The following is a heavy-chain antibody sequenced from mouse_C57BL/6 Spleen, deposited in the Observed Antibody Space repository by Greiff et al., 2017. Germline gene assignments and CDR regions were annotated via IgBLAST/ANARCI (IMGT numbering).Heavy chain of an antibody. Sequence: DVMLVESGGGLVQPKGSLKLSCAASGFSFNTYAMNWVRQAPGKGLEWVARIRSKSNNYATYYADSVKDRFTISRDDSESMLYLQMNNLKTEDTAMYYCVRQRTVPGNYFDYWGQGTTLTVSS. J-gene: IGHJ2*01. V-gene: IGHV10-1*01. D-gene: IGHD1-1*01. CDR3: VRQRTVPGNYFDY. CDR2: IRSKSNNYAT. CDR1: GFSFNTYA.